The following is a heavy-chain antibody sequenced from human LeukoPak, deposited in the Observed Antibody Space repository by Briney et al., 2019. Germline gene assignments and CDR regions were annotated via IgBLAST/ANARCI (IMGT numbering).Heavy chain of an antibody. CDR2: ISSNGGST. V-gene: IGHV3-64D*06. CDR3: VKDGYSSGWPHDY. J-gene: IGHJ4*02. Sequence: GGSLRLSCAASGFTFSSYAMHWVRQAPGKGLEYVSAISSNGGSTYYADSVKGRFTISRDNSKNTLYLQMSSLRAEDTAVYYCVKDGYSSGWPHDYWGQGTLVTVSS. CDR1: GFTFSSYA. D-gene: IGHD6-19*01.